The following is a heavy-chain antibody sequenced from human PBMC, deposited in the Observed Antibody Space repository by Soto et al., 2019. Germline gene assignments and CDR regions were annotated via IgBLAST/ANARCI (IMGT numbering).Heavy chain of an antibody. J-gene: IGHJ4*02. CDR1: GVIFSNSW. Sequence: GGSLRLSCAVPGVIFSNSWMSWVRQAPGKGLEWVANINQDGSEKYYVDSVRGRFTISRDNAKNSLYLQMNSLRAEDTAMYYCARSHYWGQGSLVTVSS. V-gene: IGHV3-7*01. CDR2: INQDGSEK. CDR3: ARSHY.